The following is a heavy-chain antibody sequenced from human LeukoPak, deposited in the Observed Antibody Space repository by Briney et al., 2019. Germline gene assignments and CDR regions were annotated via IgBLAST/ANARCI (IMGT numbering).Heavy chain of an antibody. Sequence: GGSLRLSCAASGFTFSSYAINWVRQAPGKGLEWVSGIDKSGGRTYYAASVKGRFTISRDNSKNTLHLQMNTLRAEDTALYYCAPPGYGDYVLSFDYWGQGILVTVSS. J-gene: IGHJ4*02. CDR1: GFTFSSYA. CDR2: IDKSGGRT. D-gene: IGHD4-17*01. V-gene: IGHV3-23*05. CDR3: APPGYGDYVLSFDY.